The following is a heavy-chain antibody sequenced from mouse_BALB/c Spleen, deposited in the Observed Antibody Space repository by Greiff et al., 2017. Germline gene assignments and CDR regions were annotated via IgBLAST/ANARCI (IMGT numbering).Heavy chain of an antibody. CDR3: ARSHTPYYFDY. V-gene: IGHV1-54*01. D-gene: IGHD3-1*01. CDR2: INPGSGGT. Sequence: QVQLQQSGAELVRPGTSVKVSCKASGYAFTNYLIEWVKQRPGQGLEWIGVINPGSGGTNYNEKFKGKATLTADKSSSTAYMQLSSLTSDDSAVYFCARSHTPYYFDYWGQGTTLTVSS. CDR1: GYAFTNYL. J-gene: IGHJ2*01.